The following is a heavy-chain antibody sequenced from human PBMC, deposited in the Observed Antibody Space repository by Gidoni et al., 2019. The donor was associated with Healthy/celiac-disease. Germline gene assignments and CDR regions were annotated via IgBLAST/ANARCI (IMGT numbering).Heavy chain of an antibody. Sequence: QVQLVESGGGVVQPGRSLRLSCAASGFTFSRYGMHWVRQAQGKGLEWVAVISYDGSNKYYADSVKGRFTISRDNSKNTLYLQMNSLRAEDTAVYYCAKGGYIVVVPAAHFDYWGQGTLVTVSS. CDR3: AKGGYIVVVPAAHFDY. V-gene: IGHV3-30*18. D-gene: IGHD2-2*01. CDR2: ISYDGSNK. J-gene: IGHJ4*02. CDR1: GFTFSRYG.